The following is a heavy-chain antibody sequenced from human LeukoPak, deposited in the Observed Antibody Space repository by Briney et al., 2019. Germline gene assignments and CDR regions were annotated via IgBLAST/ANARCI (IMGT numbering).Heavy chain of an antibody. CDR1: GYTFTRYY. D-gene: IGHD6-13*01. CDR3: AGVGYAGTFFDY. J-gene: IGHJ4*02. Sequence: EASVKVSCKASGYTFTRYYMHWVRQAPGQGLEWMGIINPSGGSTNYAQKLHGRVTMTTDKSTNTAYMELRSLRSDDTAVYYCAGVGYAGTFFDYWGQGTLVTASS. CDR2: INPSGGST. V-gene: IGHV1-46*01.